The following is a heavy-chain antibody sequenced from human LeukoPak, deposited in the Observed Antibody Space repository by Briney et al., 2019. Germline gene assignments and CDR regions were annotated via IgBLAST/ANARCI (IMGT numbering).Heavy chain of an antibody. CDR1: GFTFSSYG. V-gene: IGHV3-30*18. CDR2: ISYDGSNK. D-gene: IGHD4-11*01. CDR3: AKGDYSNYTIDY. Sequence: QPGRSLRLSCAASGFTFSSYGMHWVRLAPGKGLEWVAVISYDGSNKYYADSVKGRFTISRDNSKNTLYLQMNSLRAEDTAVYYCAKGDYSNYTIDYWGQGTLVTVSS. J-gene: IGHJ4*02.